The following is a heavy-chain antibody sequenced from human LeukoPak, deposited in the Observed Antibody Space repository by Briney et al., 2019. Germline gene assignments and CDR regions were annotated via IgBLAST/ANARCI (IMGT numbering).Heavy chain of an antibody. D-gene: IGHD3-3*01. CDR2: INHSGST. J-gene: IGHJ4*02. CDR1: GFTFSSYS. Sequence: GSLRLSCAASGFTFSSYSMNWIRQPPGKGLEWIGEINHSGSTNYNPSLKSRVTISVDTSKNQFSLKLSSVTAADTAVYYCAREIGFWSGYRIWGQGTLVTVSS. V-gene: IGHV4-34*01. CDR3: AREIGFWSGYRI.